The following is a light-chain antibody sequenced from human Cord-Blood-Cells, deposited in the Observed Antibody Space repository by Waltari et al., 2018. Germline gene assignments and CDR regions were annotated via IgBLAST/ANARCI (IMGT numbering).Light chain of an antibody. V-gene: IGKV3-15*01. CDR1: QRVRSN. Sequence: EIVMTQSPATLSVSPGERATLSCRASQRVRSNLAWYQQKPGQAPRLLIYGASTRATGIPARFSGSGSGTEFTLTISSLQSEDFAVYYCQQYKNWPPFTFGPGTKVDIK. CDR2: GAS. CDR3: QQYKNWPPFT. J-gene: IGKJ3*01.